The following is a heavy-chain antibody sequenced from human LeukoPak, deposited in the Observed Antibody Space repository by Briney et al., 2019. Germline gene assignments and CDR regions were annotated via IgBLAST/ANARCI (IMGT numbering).Heavy chain of an antibody. V-gene: IGHV4-61*02. CDR3: ARSYERWLQLTAFDI. CDR2: IYTSGST. J-gene: IGHJ3*02. D-gene: IGHD5-24*01. CDR1: GGSISSGSYY. Sequence: SETLSLTCTVSGGSISSGSYYWSCIRQPAGKGLEWIARIYTSGSTNYNPSLKSRVTISVDTSKNQFSLKLSSVTAADTAVYYRARSYERWLQLTAFDIWGQGTMVTVSS.